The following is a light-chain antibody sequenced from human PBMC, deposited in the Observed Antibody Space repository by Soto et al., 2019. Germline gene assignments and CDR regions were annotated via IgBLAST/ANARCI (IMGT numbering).Light chain of an antibody. V-gene: IGKV3-11*01. CDR3: QQRYAWPPIT. J-gene: IGKJ5*01. CDR1: RSVSRY. CDR2: DAS. Sequence: EIVLTQSPATLSLSPGKRATLSCRASRSVSRYLAWYQQKPGQAPRLLIYDASNRAAGIPARFSGSGSETDFTLTISNLEPEDFAVYYCQQRYAWPPITFGQGTRLEIK.